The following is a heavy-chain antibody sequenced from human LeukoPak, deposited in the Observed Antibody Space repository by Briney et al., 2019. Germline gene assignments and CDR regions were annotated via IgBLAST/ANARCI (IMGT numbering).Heavy chain of an antibody. V-gene: IGHV3-23*01. J-gene: IGHJ3*01. CDR3: AKEGAASSGWYGDAFAL. Sequence: AGGSLNLSCAASGFTFSSYAMSWVRQAPGKGLEWVSAISGSGGSTYYADSVKGRFTISRVNSKNTLYLQMNSLRAEDTAVYYCAKEGAASSGWYGDAFALWRQGTMVTVSS. D-gene: IGHD6-19*01. CDR1: GFTFSSYA. CDR2: ISGSGGST.